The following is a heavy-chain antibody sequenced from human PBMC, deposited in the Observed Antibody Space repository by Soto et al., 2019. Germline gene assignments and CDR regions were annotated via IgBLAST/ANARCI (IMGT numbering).Heavy chain of an antibody. D-gene: IGHD3-10*01. V-gene: IGHV6-1*01. Sequence: SQTLALTCVISGDSVSSKSAAWNWIRQSPSKGLEWLGRTYYRSKWYNDYAVSVRSRITINPDTSKNQFSLQLNSVTPEDTAVYDCARVRAHGYRSDFLDFWGQGTLVLGSS. CDR1: GDSVSSKSAA. CDR2: TYYRSKWYN. CDR3: ARVRAHGYRSDFLDF. J-gene: IGHJ4*02.